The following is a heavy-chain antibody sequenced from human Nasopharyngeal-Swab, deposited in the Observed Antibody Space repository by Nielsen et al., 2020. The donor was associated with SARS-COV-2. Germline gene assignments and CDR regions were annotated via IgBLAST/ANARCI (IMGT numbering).Heavy chain of an antibody. D-gene: IGHD3-3*01. CDR2: IYHSGST. J-gene: IGHJ2*01. CDR3: ARVSTGLGIVGVVISYWYFDL. CDR1: GGSISSGGYS. Sequence: SETLSLTCAVSGGSISSGGYSWSWIRQPPGKGLEWIGYIYHSGSTYYNPSLKSRVTISVDRSKNQFSLKLSSVTAADTAVYYCARVSTGLGIVGVVISYWYFDLWGRGTLVTVSS. V-gene: IGHV4-30-2*01.